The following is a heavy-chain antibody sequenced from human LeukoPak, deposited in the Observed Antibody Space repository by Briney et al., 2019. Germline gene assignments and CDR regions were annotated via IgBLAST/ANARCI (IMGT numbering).Heavy chain of an antibody. CDR3: ARWYSSSSRAAFDI. D-gene: IGHD6-6*01. V-gene: IGHV4-4*07. J-gene: IGHJ3*02. Sequence: PSETLSLTCTVSGDSIGSYYWSWIRQSAGKRLEWIGRMYSSGTTDYNPSLQSRVTMSIDTSKNQFSLKLNSVTAADTAVYYCARWYSSSSRAAFDIWGQGTMVTVSS. CDR1: GDSIGSYY. CDR2: MYSSGTT.